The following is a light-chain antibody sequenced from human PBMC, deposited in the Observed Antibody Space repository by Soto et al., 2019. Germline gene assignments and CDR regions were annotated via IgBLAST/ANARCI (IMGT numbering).Light chain of an antibody. J-gene: IGLJ2*01. CDR2: LNSDGSH. CDR3: QTWGTAIHDVV. V-gene: IGLV4-69*01. Sequence: QLVLTQSPSASASLGASVKLTCTLSSGHTSYAIAWHQRQPEKGPRYLMKLNSDGSHNKGDGIPDRFSGSSSGTDRYLTISILQSDDEADYYCQTWGTAIHDVVFGGGTKLTVL. CDR1: SGHTSYA.